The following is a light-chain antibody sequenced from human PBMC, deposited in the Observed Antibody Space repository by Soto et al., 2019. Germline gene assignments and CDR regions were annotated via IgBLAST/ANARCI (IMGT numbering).Light chain of an antibody. CDR1: QSVSGSQ. J-gene: IGKJ2*01. V-gene: IGKV3-20*01. CDR3: HRYGYFPHT. Sequence: EMVLTQSPGTLSLSPGERVTLSCRASQSVSGSQLAWYQQKPGQAPRLLIYGASSRASGVPDRFSGIASGTDFTFIISRLEPEDFGMFYYHRYGYFPHTFGQGTKLETK. CDR2: GAS.